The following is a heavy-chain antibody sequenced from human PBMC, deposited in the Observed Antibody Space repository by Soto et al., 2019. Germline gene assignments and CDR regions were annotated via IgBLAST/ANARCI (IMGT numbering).Heavy chain of an antibody. CDR3: TKVSLGVDTTY. CDR1: GFSFSDSW. Sequence: EGQLVESGGGLVQPGGSLRLSCAASGFSFSDSWMNWVRQTPGKGLEWVANINPDGSDKYYVDSVKGRFTISRDNAKNSLYLQMNSLRVEDTAVYYCTKVSLGVDTTYWGQGTLLTVSS. D-gene: IGHD2-15*01. CDR2: INPDGSDK. J-gene: IGHJ4*02. V-gene: IGHV3-7*01.